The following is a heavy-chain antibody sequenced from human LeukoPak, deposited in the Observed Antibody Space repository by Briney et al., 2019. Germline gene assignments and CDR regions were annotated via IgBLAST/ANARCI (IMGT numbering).Heavy chain of an antibody. CDR1: GYTFTSYG. D-gene: IGHD2-2*02. J-gene: IGHJ4*02. Sequence: ASVKVSCKASGYTFTSYGISWVRQAPGQGLEWMGWINPNSGGTNYAQKFQGRVTMTRDTSISTAYMELSRLRSDDTAVYYCARGSDIVVVPAAICFDYWGQGTLVTVSS. CDR3: ARGSDIVVVPAAICFDY. CDR2: INPNSGGT. V-gene: IGHV1-2*02.